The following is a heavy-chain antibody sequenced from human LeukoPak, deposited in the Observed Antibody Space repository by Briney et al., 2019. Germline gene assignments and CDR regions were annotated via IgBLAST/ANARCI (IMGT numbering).Heavy chain of an antibody. CDR2: IWYDGSKK. V-gene: IGHV3-33*01. J-gene: IGHJ4*02. CDR3: ARDLSYGSGEF. D-gene: IGHD3-10*01. Sequence: GGSLRLSCAASGYTFTSYGMHWVRQAPGKGLEWVAAIWYDGSKKIYADSVRGRFTISRDDSKNTLYLQMNSLRAEDTAVYFCARDLSYGSGEFWGQGTLVTVSS. CDR1: GYTFTSYG.